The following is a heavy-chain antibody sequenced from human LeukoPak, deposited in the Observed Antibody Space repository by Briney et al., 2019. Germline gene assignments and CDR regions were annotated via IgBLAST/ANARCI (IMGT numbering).Heavy chain of an antibody. V-gene: IGHV3-23*01. CDR2: ISSSGGST. CDR1: GFTFSNYV. D-gene: IGHD1-26*01. J-gene: IGHJ3*02. Sequence: GGSLRLSCAASGFTFSNYVMSWGRQAPGKGLEWVSGISSSGGSTYYADSVKGRFTISRDNSKNTLYLQMNSLRAEDTAIYYCAKRRVVGATIGAFNMWGQGTMVTVSS. CDR3: AKRRVVGATIGAFNM.